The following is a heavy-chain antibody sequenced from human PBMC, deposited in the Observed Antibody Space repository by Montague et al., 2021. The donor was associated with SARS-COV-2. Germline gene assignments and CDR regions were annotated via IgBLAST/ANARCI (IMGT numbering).Heavy chain of an antibody. J-gene: IGHJ4*02. CDR2: IYYSGSN. CDR3: ARARTSLIVVVNEFDY. D-gene: IGHD2-21*01. V-gene: IGHV4-31*03. CDR1: GGSISGGSYY. Sequence: TLSLTCTVSGGSISGGSYYWSWIRQHPGKGLEWIGYIYYSGSNYYNPSLKSRVTISVDTSKNQFSLRLSSVTAADTAVYYCARARTSLIVVVNEFDYWGQGTLVTVSS.